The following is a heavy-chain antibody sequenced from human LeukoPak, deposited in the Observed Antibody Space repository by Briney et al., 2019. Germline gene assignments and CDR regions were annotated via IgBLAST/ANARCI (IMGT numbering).Heavy chain of an antibody. Sequence: ASVKVSCKASGGTFSSYAISWVRQAPGQGLEWMGRIIPILGIANYAQKFQGRVTITADKSTSTAYMELSSLRSEDTAVYYCASLRTSGYDYFGADYYDSSPGGSWGQGTLVTVSS. D-gene: IGHD3-22*01. V-gene: IGHV1-69*04. J-gene: IGHJ5*02. CDR1: GGTFSSYA. CDR2: IIPILGIA. CDR3: ASLRTSGYDYFGADYYDSSPGGS.